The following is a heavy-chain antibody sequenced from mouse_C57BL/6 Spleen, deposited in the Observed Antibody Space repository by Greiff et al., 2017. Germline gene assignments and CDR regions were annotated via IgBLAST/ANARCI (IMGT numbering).Heavy chain of an antibody. V-gene: IGHV1-53*01. CDR1: GYTFTSYW. CDR2: INPSNGGT. J-gene: IGHJ4*01. Sequence: QVQLKQSGTELVKPGASVKLSCKASGYTFTSYWMHWVKQRPGQGLEWIGNINPSNGGTNYNEKFKSKATLTVDKSSSTAYMQLSSLTSEDSAVYYCARSGGNLYYYAMDYWGQGTSVTVSS. D-gene: IGHD2-1*01. CDR3: ARSGGNLYYYAMDY.